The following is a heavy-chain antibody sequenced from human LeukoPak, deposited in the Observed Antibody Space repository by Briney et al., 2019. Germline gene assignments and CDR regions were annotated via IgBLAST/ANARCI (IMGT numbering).Heavy chain of an antibody. V-gene: IGHV1-2*02. CDR3: ARDQGYYDSSGKGFDY. CDR1: GYTFTGYY. D-gene: IGHD3-22*01. CDR2: INPNSGGT. Sequence: ASVKVSCKASGYTFTGYYMHWVRQAPGQGLEWMGWINPNSGGTNYAQKFQGRVTMTRDTSISTAYMELSRLRSDDTAVYYCARDQGYYDSSGKGFDYWGQGTLVTVSS. J-gene: IGHJ4*02.